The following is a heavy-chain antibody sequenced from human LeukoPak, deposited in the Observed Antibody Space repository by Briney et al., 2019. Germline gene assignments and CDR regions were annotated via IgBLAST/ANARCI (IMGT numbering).Heavy chain of an antibody. V-gene: IGHV4-34*01. J-gene: IGHJ1*01. CDR2: IKHRGST. CDR3: ARVALYSSSWYRSRAEYFQH. CDR1: GGPFCGYY. Sequence: SETLSLTCAVYGGPFCGYYWSWIRQPPGKGLEGIGEIKHRGSTNYNPSLKSRVTISVDTSKNQFSLKLSSVTAADTAVYYCARVALYSSSWYRSRAEYFQHWGQGTLVTVSS. D-gene: IGHD6-13*01.